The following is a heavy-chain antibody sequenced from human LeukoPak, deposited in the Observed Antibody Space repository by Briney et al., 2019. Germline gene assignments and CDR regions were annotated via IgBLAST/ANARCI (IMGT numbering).Heavy chain of an antibody. CDR2: INPNSGGT. V-gene: IGHV1-2*02. Sequence: ASVKVSCKASGYTFTGYYMHWVRQAPGQGLEWMGWINPNSGGTNYAQKFQGRVTMTRDTSISTAYMELSRLRSDDTAVYYCARGDIIVLPAGIPHNWFDPWGQGTLVTVSS. CDR1: GYTFTGYY. J-gene: IGHJ5*02. D-gene: IGHD2-2*02. CDR3: ARGDIIVLPAGIPHNWFDP.